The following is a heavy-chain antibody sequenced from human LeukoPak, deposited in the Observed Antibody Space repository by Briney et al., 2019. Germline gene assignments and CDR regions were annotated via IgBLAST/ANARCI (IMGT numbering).Heavy chain of an antibody. CDR2: IYYSGST. J-gene: IGHJ3*02. CDR1: GGSISSSSYY. V-gene: IGHV4-39*01. Sequence: PSETLSLTCTVSGGSISSSSYYWGWIRQPPGKGLEWIGSIYYSGSTNYNPSLKSRVTISVDTSKNQFSLKLSSVTAADTAVYYCARHPSSWSPRGGAFDIWGQGTMVTVSS. CDR3: ARHPSSWSPRGGAFDI. D-gene: IGHD6-13*01.